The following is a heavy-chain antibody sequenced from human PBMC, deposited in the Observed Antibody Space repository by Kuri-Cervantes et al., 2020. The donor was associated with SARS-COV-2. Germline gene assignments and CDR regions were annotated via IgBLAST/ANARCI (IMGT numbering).Heavy chain of an antibody. CDR1: GFTFSSYA. CDR3: ARDSREYCSSTSCSWFDP. CDR2: ISSNGGST. Sequence: GGFLRLSCAASGFTFSSYAMHWVRQAPGKGLEYVSAISSNGGSTYYANSVKGRFTISRDNSKNTLYLQMGSLRAEDMAVYYCARDSREYCSSTSCSWFDPWGQGTLVTVSS. D-gene: IGHD2-2*01. V-gene: IGHV3-64*01. J-gene: IGHJ5*02.